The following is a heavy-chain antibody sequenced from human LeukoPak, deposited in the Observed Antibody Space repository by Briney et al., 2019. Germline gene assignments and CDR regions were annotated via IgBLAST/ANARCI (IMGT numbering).Heavy chain of an antibody. Sequence: SETLSLTCTVFGGSISSYYWSWIRQPPGKGLEWIGYIYYSGSTNYNPSLKSRVTISVDTSKNQFSLKLSSVTAADTAVYCCARVETVLWFGELDHPMNWFDPWGQGTLVTVSS. CDR1: GGSISSYY. CDR2: IYYSGST. D-gene: IGHD3-10*01. V-gene: IGHV4-59*01. J-gene: IGHJ5*02. CDR3: ARVETVLWFGELDHPMNWFDP.